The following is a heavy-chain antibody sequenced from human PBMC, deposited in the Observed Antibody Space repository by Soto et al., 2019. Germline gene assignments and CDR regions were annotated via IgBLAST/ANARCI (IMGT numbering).Heavy chain of an antibody. V-gene: IGHV1-8*01. CDR2: MNPNSGNT. CDR1: GYTFTSYD. CDR3: ARGRRYCSSTSCYRPDY. Sequence: QVQLVQSGAEVKKPGASVKVSCKASGYTFTSYDINWVRQATGQGLGWMGWMNPNSGNTGYAQKFQGRVTMTRNTSISTAYMELSSLRSEDTAVYYCARGRRYCSSTSCYRPDYWGQGTLVTVSS. D-gene: IGHD2-2*01. J-gene: IGHJ4*02.